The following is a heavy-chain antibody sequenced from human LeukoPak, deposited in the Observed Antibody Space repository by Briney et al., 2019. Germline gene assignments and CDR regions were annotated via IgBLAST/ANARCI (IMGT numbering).Heavy chain of an antibody. CDR2: IYSSGST. CDR1: GGSLSSYY. J-gene: IGHJ6*03. V-gene: IGHV4-4*07. D-gene: IGHD3-9*01. Sequence: SETLSLTCTVSGGSLSSYYWSWIRQPAGKGLVCIGRIYSSGSTNYNPSLKSRVTMSVDTSKNQFSLKLSSVTAADTAVYYCARGRRPYEPLRYFDWLHYYYYMDVWGKGTTVTISS. CDR3: ARGRRPYEPLRYFDWLHYYYYMDV.